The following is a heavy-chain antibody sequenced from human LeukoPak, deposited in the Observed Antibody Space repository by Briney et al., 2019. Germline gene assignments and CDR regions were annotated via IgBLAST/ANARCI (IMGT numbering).Heavy chain of an antibody. CDR2: IKSKSEGGAP. J-gene: IGHJ4*02. CDR3: TTSPLYYYDSGTPYC. CDR1: GFTFSNAW. V-gene: IGHV3-15*01. Sequence: PGGSLRLSCAASGFTFSNAWMSWVRQAPGKGLEWVGRIKSKSEGGAPDYAAPVKGRFTISRDDSKNTLFLQMNSLKTEDTAVYYCTTSPLYYYDSGTPYCWGQGTLVTVSS. D-gene: IGHD3-10*01.